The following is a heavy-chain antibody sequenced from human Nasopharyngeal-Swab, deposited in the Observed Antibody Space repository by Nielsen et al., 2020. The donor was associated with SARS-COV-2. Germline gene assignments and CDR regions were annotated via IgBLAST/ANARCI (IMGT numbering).Heavy chain of an antibody. V-gene: IGHV3-23*01. J-gene: IGHJ4*02. CDR3: AKDQGDQWLVLDY. D-gene: IGHD6-19*01. Sequence: GESLKISCAASGFTFSSYAMSWVRQAPGKGLEWVSAISGSGGSTYYADSVKGRFTISRDNSKNTLYLQMSSLRAEDTAVYYCAKDQGDQWLVLDYWGQGTLVTVSS. CDR1: GFTFSSYA. CDR2: ISGSGGST.